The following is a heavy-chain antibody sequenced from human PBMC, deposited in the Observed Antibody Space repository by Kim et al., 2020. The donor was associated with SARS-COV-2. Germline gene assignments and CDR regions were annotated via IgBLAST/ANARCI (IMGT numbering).Heavy chain of an antibody. D-gene: IGHD6-19*01. V-gene: IGHV3-48*02. Sequence: GGSLRLSCAAFGFTFSSYSMNWVRQAPGKGLDWVSYISSRSSTIYYADSVKGRFTISRDNAKNSLYLQMNSLRDEDTAVYYCASGGSAWPNYYYGMDVWGQAPTVTVSS. CDR1: GFTFSSYS. CDR2: ISSRSSTI. CDR3: ASGGSAWPNYYYGMDV. J-gene: IGHJ6*02.